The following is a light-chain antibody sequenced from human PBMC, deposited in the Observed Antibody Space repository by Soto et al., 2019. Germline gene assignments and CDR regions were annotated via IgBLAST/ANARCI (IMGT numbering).Light chain of an antibody. CDR2: EVS. Sequence: QSALTQPASVSGSPGQSVTISCTGTSSDVGGYQFVSWFQQHPGKAPKFLISEVSNRPSGVSNRFSGSKSGNTASLTISGLQAEDEADYYCSSYTSSSTLVFGGGTKVTVL. CDR3: SSYTSSSTLV. V-gene: IGLV2-14*01. J-gene: IGLJ2*01. CDR1: SSDVGGYQF.